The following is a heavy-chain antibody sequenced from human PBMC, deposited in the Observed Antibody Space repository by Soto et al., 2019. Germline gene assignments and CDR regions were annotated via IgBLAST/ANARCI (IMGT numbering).Heavy chain of an antibody. J-gene: IGHJ4*02. CDR1: GGSFSGYY. CDR2: INHSGST. V-gene: IGHV4-34*01. Sequence: PSETLSLTCAVYGGSFSGYYWSWIRQPPGKGLEWIGEINHSGSTNYNPSLKSRVTISVDTSKNQFSLKLSSVTAADTAVYYCARDSDYGDYLDYWGQGTLVTVSS. CDR3: ARDSDYGDYLDY. D-gene: IGHD4-17*01.